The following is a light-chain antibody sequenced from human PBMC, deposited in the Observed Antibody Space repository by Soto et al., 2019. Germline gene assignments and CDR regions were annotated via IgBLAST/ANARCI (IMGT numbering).Light chain of an antibody. CDR3: QQYNNWPPIT. CDR1: QSVSSN. J-gene: IGKJ5*01. Sequence: EIVMTQSPATLYVSPGERATLSCRASQSVSSNLAWYQQKPGQPPRLIIFGASARATGSPARFSGSGSGTEFTLTISSLQSEDVAVYYCQQYNNWPPITFGQGTRLEIK. CDR2: GAS. V-gene: IGKV3-15*01.